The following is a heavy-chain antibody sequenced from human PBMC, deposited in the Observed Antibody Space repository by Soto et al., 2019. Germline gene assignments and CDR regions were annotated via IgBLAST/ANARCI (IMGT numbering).Heavy chain of an antibody. CDR2: IIPILGIA. CDR3: AASYYDILTQGYYYYGMDV. D-gene: IGHD3-9*01. Sequence: QVQLVQSGAEVKKPGSSVKVSCKASGGTFSSYTSSWVRQAPGQGLEWMGRIIPILGIANYAQKFQGRVTITADKSTSTAYMELSSLRSEDTAVYYCAASYYDILTQGYYYYGMDVWGQGTTVTVSS. CDR1: GGTFSSYT. V-gene: IGHV1-69*02. J-gene: IGHJ6*02.